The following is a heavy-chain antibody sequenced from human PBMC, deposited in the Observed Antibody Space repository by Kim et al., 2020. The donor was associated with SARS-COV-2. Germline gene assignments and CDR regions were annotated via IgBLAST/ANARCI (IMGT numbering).Heavy chain of an antibody. J-gene: IGHJ4*02. V-gene: IGHV3-23*01. CDR2: ISASGGST. CDR3: TKITSSWFFFEY. CDR1: GFTFSTYA. D-gene: IGHD6-13*01. Sequence: GGSLRLSCAASGFTFSTYAMSWVRQAPGRGLEWVSAISASGGSTYYADSVKGRFTISRDNSKSTLYLQMNSLRAEDAAIYHCTKITSSWFFFEYWAQGTLVTVSS.